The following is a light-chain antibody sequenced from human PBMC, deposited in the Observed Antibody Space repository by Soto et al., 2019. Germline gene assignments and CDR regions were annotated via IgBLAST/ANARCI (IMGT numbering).Light chain of an antibody. J-gene: IGKJ5*01. CDR2: GAS. Sequence: ERVLTQSPSTLSWAPGSRPTLACRASQSVSSSYLAWYQQKPGQAPRLXIYGASSRATGIPDSFSGSGSGTDFTLPISRLEPEDFAAYYCQQYGSSPSITFGQGTRLEIK. CDR1: QSVSSSY. V-gene: IGKV3-20*01. CDR3: QQYGSSPSIT.